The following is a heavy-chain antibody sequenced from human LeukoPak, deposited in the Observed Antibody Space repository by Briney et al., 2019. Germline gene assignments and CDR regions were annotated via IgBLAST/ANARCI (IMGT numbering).Heavy chain of an antibody. CDR3: ARVSALVVVVIHPHYYMDV. CDR2: ISSSSSYI. D-gene: IGHD3-22*01. CDR1: GFTFSSYS. J-gene: IGHJ6*03. Sequence: GGSLRLSCAASGFTFSSYSMNWVRQAPGKGLGWVSSISSSSSYIYYADSVKGRFTISRDNAKNSLYLQMNSLRAEDTAVYYCARVSALVVVVIHPHYYMDVWGKGTTVTVSS. V-gene: IGHV3-21*01.